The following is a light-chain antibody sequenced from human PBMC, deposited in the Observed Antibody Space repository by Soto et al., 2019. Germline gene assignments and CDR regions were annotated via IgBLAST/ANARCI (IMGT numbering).Light chain of an antibody. CDR1: QSVSNSL. CDR3: QQYGSSPIT. J-gene: IGKJ5*01. CDR2: GAS. V-gene: IGKV3-20*01. Sequence: EIVLTQSPATLSLSPGERATLSCRASQSVSNSLAWYQQKTGQAPRLLISGASSRATGIPDRFSGSGSETDFTLTISRLEPEDFALYYCQQYGSSPITFGQGTRLEIX.